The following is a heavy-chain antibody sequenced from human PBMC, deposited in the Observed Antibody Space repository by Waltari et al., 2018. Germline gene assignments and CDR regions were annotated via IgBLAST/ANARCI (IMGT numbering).Heavy chain of an antibody. CDR3: LKKNDEVFDRNGLVYDAFDM. D-gene: IGHD3-22*01. J-gene: IGHJ3*02. CDR1: GFTFDDYA. V-gene: IGHV3-9*01. Sequence: EVQLVESGGGLVQPGRSLRLSCVGSGFTFDDYAMHWVRQPPGKGLEWVSGINYNSASIGYWESVKGRFIISRDNARNSLYLQMNSLTTEDTALYYCLKKNDEVFDRNGLVYDAFDMWGQGTMVTVSP. CDR2: INYNSASI.